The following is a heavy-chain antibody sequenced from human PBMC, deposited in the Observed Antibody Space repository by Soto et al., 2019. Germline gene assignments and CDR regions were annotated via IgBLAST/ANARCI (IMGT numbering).Heavy chain of an antibody. CDR3: ARGHRFVVVPAAPMTYWFDP. Sequence: ASVKVSCKASGYTFTSYDINWVRQATGQGLEWMGWMNPNSGNTGYAQKFQGRVTMTRNTSISTAYMELSSLRSEDTAVYYCARGHRFVVVPAAPMTYWFDPWGQGTLVTVSS. J-gene: IGHJ5*02. CDR1: GYTFTSYD. CDR2: MNPNSGNT. D-gene: IGHD2-2*01. V-gene: IGHV1-8*01.